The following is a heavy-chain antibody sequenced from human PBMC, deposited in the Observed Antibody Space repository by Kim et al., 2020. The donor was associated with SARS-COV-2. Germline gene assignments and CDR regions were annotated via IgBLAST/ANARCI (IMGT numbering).Heavy chain of an antibody. V-gene: IGHV3-23*01. D-gene: IGHD1-26*01. Sequence: YADSVKGRFTISRDNSKNTVCLQMDSLRADDTAIYYCAKNSGSYFGWFDPWGQGTLVTVSS. CDR3: AKNSGSYFGWFDP. J-gene: IGHJ5*02.